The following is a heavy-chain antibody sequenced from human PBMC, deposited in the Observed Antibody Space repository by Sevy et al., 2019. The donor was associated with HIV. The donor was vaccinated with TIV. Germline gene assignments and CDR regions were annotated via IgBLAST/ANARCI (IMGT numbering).Heavy chain of an antibody. V-gene: IGHV4-4*07. Sequence: SETLSLTCIVSGASITTNYWSWIRQPAGKGLELIGRIYNRGNTDYNTNYNPSLESPVSMSIDTSKNQFSLNLSSVTVADTAVYYCARAVFSTSGTYYFDYWGQGTLVTVSS. CDR1: GASITTNY. CDR2: IYNRGNTDYNT. D-gene: IGHD5-12*01. CDR3: ARAVFSTSGTYYFDY. J-gene: IGHJ4*02.